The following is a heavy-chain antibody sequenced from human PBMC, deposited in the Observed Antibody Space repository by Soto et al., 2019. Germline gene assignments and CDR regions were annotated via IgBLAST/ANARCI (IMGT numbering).Heavy chain of an antibody. CDR2: IKQDGSEK. D-gene: IGHD3-22*01. CDR3: ARNTYYYDSNGYYYNWFDT. Sequence: GVPMRLSSAASRFSLSIYVMSLVLQAQGKGLDWVANIKQDGSEKYYVDSVKGRFTISRDNAKNSLYLQMNSLRAEDTAVYYCARNTYYYDSNGYYYNWFDTWGQGTLVTVSS. CDR1: RFSLSIYV. J-gene: IGHJ5*02. V-gene: IGHV3-7*01.